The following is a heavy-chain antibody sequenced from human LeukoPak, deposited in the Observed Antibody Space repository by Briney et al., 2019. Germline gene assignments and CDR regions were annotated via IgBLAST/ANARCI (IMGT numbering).Heavy chain of an antibody. V-gene: IGHV4-34*01. CDR2: INHSGST. CDR3: ARGSRPFDP. J-gene: IGHJ5*02. D-gene: IGHD2-2*01. CDR1: GGSFSGYY. Sequence: SETLSLTCAVYGGSFSGYYWSWIRQPPGKGLEWIGEINHSGSTNYNPSLKSRVTISVDTSKNQFSLKLSSVTAADTAVYYCARGSRPFDPWGQGTLVTVSS.